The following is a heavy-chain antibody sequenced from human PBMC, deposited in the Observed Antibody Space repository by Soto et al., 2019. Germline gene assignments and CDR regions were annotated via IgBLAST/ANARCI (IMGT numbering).Heavy chain of an antibody. J-gene: IGHJ2*01. CDR3: AKEPVGPDWYFDL. CDR2: IIPRSATS. CDR1: GGTFSSYT. V-gene: IGHV1-69*13. Sequence: GASVKVSCKASGGTFSSYTISWVRQAPGQGLEWMGGIIPRSATSNYAQKFQGRVTITADESTNTAYMELSSLRAEDTAVYNCAKEPVGPDWYFDLWGRGTLVTVSS.